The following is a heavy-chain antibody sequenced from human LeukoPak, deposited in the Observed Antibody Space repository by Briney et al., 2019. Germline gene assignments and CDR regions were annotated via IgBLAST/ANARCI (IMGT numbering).Heavy chain of an antibody. V-gene: IGHV3-74*03. D-gene: IGHD1-26*01. J-gene: IGHJ4*02. CDR3: ASALGGQGGH. Sequence: SGGSLRLSCAASGFTFSRYWMHWVRQAPGKGLVWVSLIKNDGSSTTYADSVKGRFTISRDNAKNTLFLQMNSPRADDTAIYYCASALGGQGGHWGQGTLVTVSS. CDR1: GFTFSRYW. CDR2: IKNDGSST.